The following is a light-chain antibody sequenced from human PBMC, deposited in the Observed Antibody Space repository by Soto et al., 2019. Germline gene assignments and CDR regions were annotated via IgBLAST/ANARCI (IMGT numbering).Light chain of an antibody. CDR1: QSISNY. V-gene: IGKV3-11*01. CDR2: DAS. Sequence: EIVLTQSPATLSLSPGERATLFCRASQSISNYLAWYQQKSGQAPRLLIYDASNRATGIPARFSGGGSGTDFTLTISSLEPEDFAVYYCQQRSNWPPTFGQGTKLEIK. J-gene: IGKJ2*01. CDR3: QQRSNWPPT.